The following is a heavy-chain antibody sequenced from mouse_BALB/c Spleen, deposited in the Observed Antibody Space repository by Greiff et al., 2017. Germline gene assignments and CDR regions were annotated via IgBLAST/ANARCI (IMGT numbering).Heavy chain of an antibody. CDR1: GFAFSSYD. CDR2: ISSGGGST. J-gene: IGHJ3*01. CDR3: ARQGYYAPFAY. D-gene: IGHD2-1*01. Sequence: EVQLQESGGGLVKPGGSLKLSCAASGFAFSSYDMSWVRQTPEKRLEWVAYISSGGGSTYYPDTVKGRFTISRDNAKNTLYLQMSSLKSEDTAMYYCARQGYYAPFAYWGQGTLVTVSA. V-gene: IGHV5-12-1*01.